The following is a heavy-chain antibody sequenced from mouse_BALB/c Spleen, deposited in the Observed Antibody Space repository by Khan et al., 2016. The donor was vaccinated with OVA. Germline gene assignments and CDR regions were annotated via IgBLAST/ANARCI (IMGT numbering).Heavy chain of an antibody. CDR2: INTGGSYT. CDR1: GFTFSTYG. D-gene: IGHD1-1*01. J-gene: IGHJ3*01. V-gene: IGHV5-6*01. CDR3: TRLAYYYNSEGFAY. Sequence: EVELVESGGDLVKPGGSLKLSCAASGFTFSTYGMSWVRQIPDKRLEWVSAINTGGSYTYYPDSVKGRFTISRDNAKNTLYLQMSSLKSEDTAMYYCTRLAYYYNSEGFAYWGQGTLVTVSA.